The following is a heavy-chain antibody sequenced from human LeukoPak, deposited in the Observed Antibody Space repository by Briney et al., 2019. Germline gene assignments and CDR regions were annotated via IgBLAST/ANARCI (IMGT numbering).Heavy chain of an antibody. CDR2: ISGNGVST. CDR1: GFTFSAYA. J-gene: IGHJ5*02. V-gene: IGHV3-64*01. Sequence: GGSLRLSCVASGFTFSAYAMYWVRRTPGRGLEYVSAISGNGVSTHYATSVKGRFTISRDNSKNTLYLQMGSLRDEDMAVYYCARDASDIVVVPAAVGPIDLWGQGTLVTVSS. CDR3: ARDASDIVVVPAAVGPIDL. D-gene: IGHD2-2*01.